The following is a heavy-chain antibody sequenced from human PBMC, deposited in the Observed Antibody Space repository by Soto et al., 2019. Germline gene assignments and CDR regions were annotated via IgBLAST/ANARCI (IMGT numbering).Heavy chain of an antibody. CDR3: ARPSTNYYDSSGSFDY. CDR1: GFTFDDYG. V-gene: IGHV3-20*04. CDR2: INWNGGST. Sequence: PGGSLRLSCAASGFTFDDYGMSWVRQAPGKGLEWVSGINWNGGSTGYADSVKGRFTISRDNAKNSLYLQMNSLRAEDTALYYCARPSTNYYDSSGSFDYWGQGTLVTSPQ. D-gene: IGHD3-22*01. J-gene: IGHJ4*02.